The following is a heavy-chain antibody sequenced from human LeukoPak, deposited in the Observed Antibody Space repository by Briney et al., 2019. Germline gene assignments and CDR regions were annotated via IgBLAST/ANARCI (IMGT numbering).Heavy chain of an antibody. Sequence: PSETLSLTCTVSGGSISSSGYYWGWIRQPPGKGLEWIASIYYSGSTYYNPSLKSRVTISVDTSKNQFSLKLSSVTAADTAVYYCARLPGIAEFDYWGQGTLVTVSS. D-gene: IGHD6-13*01. CDR2: IYYSGST. V-gene: IGHV4-39*01. CDR1: GGSISSSGYY. CDR3: ARLPGIAEFDY. J-gene: IGHJ4*02.